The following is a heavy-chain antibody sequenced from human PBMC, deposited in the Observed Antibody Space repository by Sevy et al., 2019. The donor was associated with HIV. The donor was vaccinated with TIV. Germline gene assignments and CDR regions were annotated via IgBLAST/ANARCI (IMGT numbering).Heavy chain of an antibody. CDR2: TYYRSKWYN. CDR1: GDSVSSNSAA. J-gene: IGHJ4*02. Sequence: SQTLSLTCAISGDSVSSNSAAWNWIRQSPSRGLEWLGRTYYRSKWYNDYAVSVKSRITINPDTSKNQFSLQLNSVTPEDTAVYYCAGNPPYCRSTSCHFDYWGQGTLVTVSS. D-gene: IGHD2-2*01. V-gene: IGHV6-1*01. CDR3: AGNPPYCRSTSCHFDY.